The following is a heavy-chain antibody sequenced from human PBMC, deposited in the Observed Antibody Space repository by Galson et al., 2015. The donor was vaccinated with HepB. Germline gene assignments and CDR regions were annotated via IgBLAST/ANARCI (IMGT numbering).Heavy chain of an antibody. D-gene: IGHD3-16*02. J-gene: IGHJ6*02. CDR3: ARRRGWVATRGFVIYYYGMDV. Sequence: ETLSLTCTVSGGSISSSSYYWSWIRQPPGKGLEWIGEINHSGSTNYNPSLKSRVTISVDTSKNQFSLKLSSVTAADTAVYYCARRRGWVATRGFVIYYYGMDVWGQGTTVTVSS. CDR2: INHSGST. V-gene: IGHV4-39*07. CDR1: GGSISSSSYY.